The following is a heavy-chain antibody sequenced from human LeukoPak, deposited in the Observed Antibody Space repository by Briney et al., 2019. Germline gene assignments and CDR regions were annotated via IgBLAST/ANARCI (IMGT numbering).Heavy chain of an antibody. Sequence: PSETLSLTCAVYGASLSGDFWSWVRQPPGKGLEWIGEIHHSGSINYNPSLKSRVTISVDTSKDQFSLKLSSVTAADTAVYYCARDHVTWFGELTTYYYYGMDVWGQGTTVTVSS. V-gene: IGHV4-34*01. J-gene: IGHJ6*02. CDR3: ARDHVTWFGELTTYYYYGMDV. CDR1: GASLSGDF. CDR2: IHHSGSI. D-gene: IGHD3-10*01.